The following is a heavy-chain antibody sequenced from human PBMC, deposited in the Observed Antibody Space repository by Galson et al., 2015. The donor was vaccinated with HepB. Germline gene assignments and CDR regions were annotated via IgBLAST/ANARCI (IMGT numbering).Heavy chain of an antibody. CDR2: INPSGGST. CDR3: ARPLRYCSGGSCYQYYYYGMDV. D-gene: IGHD2-15*01. CDR1: GYTFTSYY. J-gene: IGHJ6*02. V-gene: IGHV1-46*01. Sequence: SVKVSCKASGYTFTSYYMHWVRQAPGQGLEWMGIINPSGGSTSYAQKFQGRVTMTRDTSTSTVYMELSSLRSEDTAVYYCARPLRYCSGGSCYQYYYYGMDVWGQGTTVTVSS.